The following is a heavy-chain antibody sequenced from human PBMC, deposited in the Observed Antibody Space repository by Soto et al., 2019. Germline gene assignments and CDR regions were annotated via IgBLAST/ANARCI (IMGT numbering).Heavy chain of an antibody. J-gene: IGHJ6*02. CDR1: GYSFTSYW. CDR2: IDPSDSYT. Sequence: GESLKISCKGSGYSFTSYWISWVSQMPGKGLEWMGRIDPSDSYTNYSPSFQGHVTISADKSISTAYLQWSSLKASDTAMYYCASRYSSSNYYGMDVWGQGTTVTVSS. V-gene: IGHV5-10-1*01. D-gene: IGHD6-6*01. CDR3: ASRYSSSNYYGMDV.